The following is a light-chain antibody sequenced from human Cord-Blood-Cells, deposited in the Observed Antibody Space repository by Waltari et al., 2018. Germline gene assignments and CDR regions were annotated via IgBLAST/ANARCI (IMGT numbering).Light chain of an antibody. CDR3: MQSIQLLALA. CDR1: QSLLPSDGKTY. CDR2: EVS. J-gene: IGKJ4*01. V-gene: IGKV2D-29*01. Sequence: DIVMTQTPLSLSVTPGQPASISCKSRQSLLPSDGKTYLYWYLQKPGRPPQLLIYEVSNRCSGVPDRFSGSGAGTDFTLKISRVEAEDVGVYYCMQSIQLLALAFGGGTKVEIK.